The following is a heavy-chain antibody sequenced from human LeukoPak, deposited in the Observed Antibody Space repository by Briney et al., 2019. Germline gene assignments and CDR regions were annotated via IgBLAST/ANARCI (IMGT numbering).Heavy chain of an antibody. D-gene: IGHD6-13*01. V-gene: IGHV3-48*03. J-gene: IGHJ4*02. Sequence: PGGSLRLSCAASGFTFSSYEMNWVRQAPGKGLEWVSYISSGSTIYYADSVKGRFTISRDNAKNSLHLQMNSLRAEDTAVYYCTSNSSSWRGYFDYWGQGTLVTVSS. CDR2: ISSGSTI. CDR3: TSNSSSWRGYFDY. CDR1: GFTFSSYE.